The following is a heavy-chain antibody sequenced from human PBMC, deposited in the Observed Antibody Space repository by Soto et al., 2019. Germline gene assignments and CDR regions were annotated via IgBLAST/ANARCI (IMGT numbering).Heavy chain of an antibody. V-gene: IGHV4-34*01. D-gene: IGHD6-6*01. CDR2: INHSGIT. Sequence: PSETLSLTCAVYGGSFSGYYWSWIRQPPGKGLEWIGEINHSGITNYNPSLKSRVTISVDTSKNQFSLKLSSVTAADTAVYYCARGSGSSSYWGQGTLVTVCS. CDR3: ARGSGSSSY. J-gene: IGHJ4*02. CDR1: GGSFSGYY.